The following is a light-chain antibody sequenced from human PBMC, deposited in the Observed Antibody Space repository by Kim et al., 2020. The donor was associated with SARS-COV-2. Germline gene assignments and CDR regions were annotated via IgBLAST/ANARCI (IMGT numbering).Light chain of an antibody. V-gene: IGKV1-9*01. CDR2: AAS. CDR3: QQLNSYPYT. CDR1: QGISSY. J-gene: IGKJ2*01. Sequence: SASVGDRVTITCRASQGISSYFAWYQQKPGKAPNLLIYAASTLHSGVPSRFSGSGSGTEFTLTISSLQPEDFATYYCQQLNSYPYTFGQGTKLEI.